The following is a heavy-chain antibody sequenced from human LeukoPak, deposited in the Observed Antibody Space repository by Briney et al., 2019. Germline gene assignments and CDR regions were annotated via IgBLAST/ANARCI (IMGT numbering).Heavy chain of an antibody. CDR3: ARRSSGSPPYYFDY. J-gene: IGHJ4*02. CDR1: GFTFSSYG. V-gene: IGHV3-33*01. Sequence: PGGSLRLSCAASGFTFSSYGMHWVRQAPGKGLEWVAVIWYDGSNKYYADSVKGRFTISRDNSKNTLYLQMNSLRAEDTAVYYCARRSSGSPPYYFDYWGQGTLVTVSS. D-gene: IGHD1-26*01. CDR2: IWYDGSNK.